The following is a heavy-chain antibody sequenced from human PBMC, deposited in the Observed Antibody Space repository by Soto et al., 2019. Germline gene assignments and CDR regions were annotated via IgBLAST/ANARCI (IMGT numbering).Heavy chain of an antibody. CDR3: ATMIVVVYYFDY. CDR2: ISGSGGST. D-gene: IGHD3-22*01. CDR1: GFTFSSYA. V-gene: IGHV3-23*01. Sequence: GGSLRLSCAASGFTFSSYAMSWVRQAPGKGLEWVSAISGSGGSTYYADSVKGRFTISRDNSKNTLYLQMNSLRAEDTAVYYCATMIVVVYYFDYWGQGTLVTVSS. J-gene: IGHJ4*02.